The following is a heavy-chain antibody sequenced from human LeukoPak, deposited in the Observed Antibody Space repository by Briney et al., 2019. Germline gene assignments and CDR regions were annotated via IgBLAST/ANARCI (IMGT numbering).Heavy chain of an antibody. CDR2: INHSGTT. CDR3: ARHGLATWFDP. CDR1: GGSLSDYY. Sequence: SETLSLTCAVYGGSLSDYYWSWIRQPPGKGLEWIGEINHSGTTNYSPSLKSRVTISVDTSKNQFSLNLNSVTAADTAVYYCARHGLATWFDPWGQGTLVTVSS. J-gene: IGHJ5*02. D-gene: IGHD3-3*02. V-gene: IGHV4-34*01.